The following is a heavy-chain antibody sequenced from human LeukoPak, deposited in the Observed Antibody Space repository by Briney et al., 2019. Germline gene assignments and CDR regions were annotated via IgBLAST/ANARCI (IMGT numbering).Heavy chain of an antibody. CDR3: AKDRYDFWSGSPGAFDI. CDR1: GFTLSSYA. J-gene: IGHJ3*02. Sequence: GGSLRLSCAASGFTLSSYAMSWVRQAPGKGLECVSVISGSGGTTHYADSVKGRFTISRDNSKNTLYLQMNSLRVEDTAVYYCAKDRYDFWSGSPGAFDIWGQGTKVTVSS. V-gene: IGHV3-23*01. D-gene: IGHD3-3*01. CDR2: ISGSGGTT.